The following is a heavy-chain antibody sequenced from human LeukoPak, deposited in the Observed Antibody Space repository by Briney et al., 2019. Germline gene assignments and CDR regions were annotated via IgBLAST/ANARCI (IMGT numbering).Heavy chain of an antibody. CDR2: ISGSSGII. CDR3: AKGGIYNIPFDY. Sequence: GSLRLSCAASGFTFNTYTMNWVRQAPGKGLEWVSYISGSSGIIDYADSVRGRFTISRDNSKNTLSLQMNSLRAEDTAVYYCAKGGIYNIPFDYWGQGTLVTVSS. J-gene: IGHJ4*02. CDR1: GFTFNTYT. V-gene: IGHV3-48*01. D-gene: IGHD3-9*01.